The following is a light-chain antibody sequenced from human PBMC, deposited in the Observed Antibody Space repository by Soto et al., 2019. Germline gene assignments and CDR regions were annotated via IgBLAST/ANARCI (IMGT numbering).Light chain of an antibody. CDR2: ELT. Sequence: QSALTHPASVSGSPGQSITISCTGTNNDIGGYNYVSWYQQHPGKAPKLVIYELTNRPSGVSNRFSGSKSGNTASLTISGLQAEDEADYYCSSYTSSATYVFGTGTKVTVL. J-gene: IGLJ1*01. CDR1: NNDIGGYNY. CDR3: SSYTSSATYV. V-gene: IGLV2-14*01.